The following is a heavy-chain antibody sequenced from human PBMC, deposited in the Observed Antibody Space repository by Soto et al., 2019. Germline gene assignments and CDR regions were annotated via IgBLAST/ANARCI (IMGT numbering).Heavy chain of an antibody. CDR2: IIPIFGTA. CDR3: AKNSYGSNRFDY. V-gene: IGHV1-69*13. J-gene: IGHJ4*02. Sequence: ASVKVSCKASGGTFSSYAISWVRQAPGQGLEWTGGIIPIFGTANYAQKFQGRVTITADESTSTAYMELSSLRSEDTAVYYCAKNSYGSNRFDYWGQGTLVTVSS. CDR1: GGTFSSYA. D-gene: IGHD5-18*01.